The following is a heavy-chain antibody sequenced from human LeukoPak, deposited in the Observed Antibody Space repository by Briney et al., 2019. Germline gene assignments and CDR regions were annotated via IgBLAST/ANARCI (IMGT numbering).Heavy chain of an antibody. CDR3: ARVITMVRGVIAVVTAIHPPDY. D-gene: IGHD3-10*01. J-gene: IGHJ4*02. V-gene: IGHV1-18*04. CDR2: ISAYNGNT. Sequence: ASVKVSCKASASTFTGNYIHWVRQAPGQGLEWMGWISAYNGNTNYAQKLQGRVTMTTDTSTSTAYMELRSLRSDDTAVYYCARVITMVRGVIAVVTAIHPPDYWGQGTLVTVSS. CDR1: ASTFTGNY.